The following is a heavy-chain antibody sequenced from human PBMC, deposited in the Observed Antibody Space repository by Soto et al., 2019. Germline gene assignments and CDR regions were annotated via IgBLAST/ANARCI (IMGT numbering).Heavy chain of an antibody. Sequence: QVQLVESGGGVVQPGRSLGLSCAASGFTFGNYAVHWVRQAPGKGLEWVTVISSDGSNKYYVDSVKGRFTISRDNSKSTLYLQMNSLRPEDTAVYYCARDDAAAPSGSYYVMDVWGTGTTVTVSS. CDR1: GFTFGNYA. CDR3: ARDDAAAPSGSYYVMDV. CDR2: ISSDGSNK. D-gene: IGHD6-6*01. J-gene: IGHJ6*04. V-gene: IGHV3-30-3*01.